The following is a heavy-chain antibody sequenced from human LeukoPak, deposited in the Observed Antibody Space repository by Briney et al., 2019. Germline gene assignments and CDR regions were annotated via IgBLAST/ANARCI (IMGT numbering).Heavy chain of an antibody. V-gene: IGHV4-31*03. Sequence: SETLSLTCTVSGVSINNDDYYWTWVRQHPGKGLEWIGHIYYSGSTYYNPSLKSRVTISVDTSKNQFSLKLSSVTAADTAVYYCARADNYYYGMDVWGQGTTVTVSS. CDR1: GVSINNDDYY. CDR2: IYYSGST. J-gene: IGHJ6*02. CDR3: ARADNYYYGMDV.